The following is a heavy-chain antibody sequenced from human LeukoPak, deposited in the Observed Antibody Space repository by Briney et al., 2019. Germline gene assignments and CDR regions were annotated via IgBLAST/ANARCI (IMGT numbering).Heavy chain of an antibody. V-gene: IGHV1-69*04. J-gene: IGHJ4*02. CDR3: ARDGDGYRHSFDY. Sequence: GASVKVSCKASGGTFSSYAISWVRQAPGQGLEWMGRIIPILGIANYAQKFQGRVTITADKSTSTAYMELSSLRSEDTAVYYCARDGDGYRHSFDYWGQGTLVTVSS. D-gene: IGHD5-24*01. CDR2: IIPILGIA. CDR1: GGTFSSYA.